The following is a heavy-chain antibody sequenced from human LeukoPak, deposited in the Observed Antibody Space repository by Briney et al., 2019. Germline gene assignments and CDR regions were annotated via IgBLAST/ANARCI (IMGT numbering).Heavy chain of an antibody. CDR2: TRNKAKSYTT. J-gene: IGHJ6*03. CDR1: GFTFSNYG. Sequence: GGSLRLSCAASGFTFSNYGMHWVRQAPGKGLEWVGRTRNKAKSYTTEYAASVKGRFTVSRDDSKSSLYLQMNSLKTEDTAVYYCARGVSDSGYYYMDVWGTGTTVTVSS. V-gene: IGHV3-72*01. CDR3: ARGVSDSGYYYMDV. D-gene: IGHD2-15*01.